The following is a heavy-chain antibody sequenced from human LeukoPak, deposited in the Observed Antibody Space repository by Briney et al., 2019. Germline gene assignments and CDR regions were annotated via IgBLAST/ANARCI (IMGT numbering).Heavy chain of an antibody. D-gene: IGHD3-16*02. V-gene: IGHV3-21*01. Sequence: SGGSLRLSCAASGFTLSSLAMQWVRQAPGKGLEWVSSSGTRSGTKYYADSVMGRFTISRDSAMNSVSLQINSLRAEDTAVYYCLLQMTYGELSDPDFRGQGTLVTVSS. J-gene: IGHJ4*02. CDR3: LLQMTYGELSDPDF. CDR1: GFTLSSLA. CDR2: SGTRSGTK.